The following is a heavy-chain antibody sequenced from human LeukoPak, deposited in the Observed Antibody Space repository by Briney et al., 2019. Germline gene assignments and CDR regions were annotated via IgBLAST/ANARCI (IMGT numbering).Heavy chain of an antibody. J-gene: IGHJ6*03. Sequence: GGSLRLSCAASGFTFSSYEMNWVRQAPGKGLEWVSYISSSGSTIYYADSVKGRFTISRDNAKNSLYLQMNSLRAEDTAVYYCARDRGYSYGYNYYYYMDVWGKGTTVTVS. CDR2: ISSSGSTI. V-gene: IGHV3-48*03. CDR3: ARDRGYSYGYNYYYYMDV. CDR1: GFTFSSYE. D-gene: IGHD5-18*01.